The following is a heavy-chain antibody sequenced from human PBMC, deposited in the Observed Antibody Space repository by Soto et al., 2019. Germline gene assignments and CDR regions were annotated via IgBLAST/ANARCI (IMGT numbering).Heavy chain of an antibody. CDR2: TIPLFGTT. CDR1: GDTCKNSV. V-gene: IGHV1-69*01. Sequence: QVQLVQSGVEGKKPGSSVRVSCKASGDTCKNSVISWVRQAPGQGLEWMGGTIPLFGTTDYAQKFQGRLTITTDESTTTAYMEVSRLNSEDTAVYYGVAELDFGKLSVVWGQGTTVIVSS. CDR3: VAELDFGKLSVV. D-gene: IGHD3-10*01. J-gene: IGHJ6*02.